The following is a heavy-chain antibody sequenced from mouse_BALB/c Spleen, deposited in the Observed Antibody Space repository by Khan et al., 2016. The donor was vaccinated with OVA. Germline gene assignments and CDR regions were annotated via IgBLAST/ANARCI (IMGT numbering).Heavy chain of an antibody. J-gene: IGHJ4*01. CDR2: IWSDGST. D-gene: IGHD2-10*01. Sequence: VQLQESGPGLVAPSQSLSITCTISGFSLTNYGVHWVRQPPGKGLEWLVVIWSDGSTTYNSALKSRLTVTKDNSKSQDFLEMNSLQTDDTAMYFCARQPYYHYNIMDYWGQGTSVTVSS. CDR1: GFSLTNYG. CDR3: ARQPYYHYNIMDY. V-gene: IGHV2-6-1*01.